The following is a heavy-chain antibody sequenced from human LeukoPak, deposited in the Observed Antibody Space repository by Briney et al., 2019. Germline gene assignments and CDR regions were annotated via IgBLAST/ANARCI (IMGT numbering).Heavy chain of an antibody. CDR2: ISGSGGST. D-gene: IGHD3-3*01. J-gene: IGHJ4*02. CDR3: ATRLEWLLYPFYYFDY. Sequence: GSLRLSCAASGFTFSSYAMSWVRQAPGKGLEWVSAISGSGGSTYYADSVKGRFTISRDNSKNTLYLQMNSLRAEDTAAYYCATRLEWLLYPFYYFDYWGQGTLVTVSS. V-gene: IGHV3-23*01. CDR1: GFTFSSYA.